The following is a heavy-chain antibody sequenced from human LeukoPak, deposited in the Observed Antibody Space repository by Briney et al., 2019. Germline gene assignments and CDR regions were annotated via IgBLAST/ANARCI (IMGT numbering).Heavy chain of an antibody. J-gene: IGHJ4*02. CDR1: GYTFTGYY. D-gene: IGHD1-26*01. Sequence: ASVKVSCKASGYTFTGYYMHWVRQAPGLGFEWMGWINPKSGGTSYPQKFQGRLTMTRDTSISTAYMELSRLRSDDTAVYYCVPSANYYYFDYWGQGTLVSVSS. CDR3: VPSANYYYFDY. V-gene: IGHV1-2*02. CDR2: INPKSGGT.